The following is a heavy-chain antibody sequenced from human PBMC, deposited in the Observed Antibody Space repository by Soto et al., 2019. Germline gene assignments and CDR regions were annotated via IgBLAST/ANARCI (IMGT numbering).Heavy chain of an antibody. CDR1: GFTFSSYA. V-gene: IGHV3-30-3*01. Sequence: LRLSCAASGFTFSSYAMHWVRQAPGKGLEWVAVISYDGSNKYYADSVKGRFTISRDNSKNTLYLQMNSLRAEDTAVYYCARDGGVIAARGAFDIWGQGTMVTVSS. J-gene: IGHJ3*02. CDR3: ARDGGVIAARGAFDI. CDR2: ISYDGSNK. D-gene: IGHD6-6*01.